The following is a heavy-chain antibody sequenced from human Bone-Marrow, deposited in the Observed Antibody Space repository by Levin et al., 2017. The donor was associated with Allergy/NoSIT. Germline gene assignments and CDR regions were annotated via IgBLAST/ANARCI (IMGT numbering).Heavy chain of an antibody. V-gene: IGHV4-39*01. Sequence: PSETLSLTCTVSGGSISSSSYYWGWIRQPPGKGLEWIGSIYYSGSTYYNPSLKSRVTISVDTSKNQFSLKLSSVTAADTAVYYCARHLGGLHYDILTGYYPSAYYFDYWGQGTLVTVSS. CDR1: GGSISSSSYY. J-gene: IGHJ4*02. CDR3: ARHLGGLHYDILTGYYPSAYYFDY. D-gene: IGHD3-9*01. CDR2: IYYSGST.